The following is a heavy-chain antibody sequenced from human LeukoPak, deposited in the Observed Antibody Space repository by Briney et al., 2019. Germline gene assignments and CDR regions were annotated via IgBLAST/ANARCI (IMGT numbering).Heavy chain of an antibody. CDR1: GFTFSSYW. CDR3: AREGSSGWDIFDY. J-gene: IGHJ4*02. D-gene: IGHD6-19*01. CDR2: IKQDGSEK. V-gene: IGHV3-7*01. Sequence: GGSLRLSRAASGFTFSSYWMSWVRQAPGKGLEWVANIKQDGSEKFYVDSVKGRFTISRDNAKNSLYLQMNSLTAEDTAVYYCAREGSSGWDIFDYWGQGTLVTVSS.